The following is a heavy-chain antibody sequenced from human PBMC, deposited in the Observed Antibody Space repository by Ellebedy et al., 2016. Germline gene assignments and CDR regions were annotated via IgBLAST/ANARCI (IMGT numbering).Heavy chain of an antibody. Sequence: ASVKVSXKASRYTFTAYYIHWLRQAPGQGPEWMGWMNPSNGDTYYAQKFQGRVTMTRDTSINTAYMDLSKLTSDDTAIYYCARGPSSGAFDIWGQGTKVIVSS. J-gene: IGHJ3*02. CDR2: MNPSNGDT. CDR1: RYTFTAYY. V-gene: IGHV1-2*02. CDR3: ARGPSSGAFDI.